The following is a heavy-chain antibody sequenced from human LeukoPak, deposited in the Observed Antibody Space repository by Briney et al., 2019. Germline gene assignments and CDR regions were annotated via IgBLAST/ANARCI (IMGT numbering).Heavy chain of an antibody. CDR1: VGSISSSSYY. CDR2: IYYSGST. J-gene: IGHJ6*03. V-gene: IGHV4-39*01. CDR3: ARLRRGYSGYDYGYYYYMDV. Sequence: PSETLSLTCTVSVGSISSSSYYWGWIRQPPGKGLEWIGSIYYSGSTYYNPSLKSRVTISVDTSKNQFSLKLSSVTAADTAVYYCARLRRGYSGYDYGYYYYMDVWGKGTTVTVSS. D-gene: IGHD5-12*01.